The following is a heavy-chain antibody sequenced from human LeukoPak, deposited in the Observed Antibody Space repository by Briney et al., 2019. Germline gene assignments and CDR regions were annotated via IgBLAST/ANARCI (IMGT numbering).Heavy chain of an antibody. J-gene: IGHJ5*02. CDR3: ARAGLMVRGVYNWFDP. Sequence: PGGSLRLSCAASGFTFDDYGMSWVRQAPGKGLEWVSGINWNGGSTGYADSVKGRFTISRDNAKSSLYLQMNSLRAEDTAVYYCARAGLMVRGVYNWFDPWGQGTLVTVSS. CDR1: GFTFDDYG. CDR2: INWNGGST. D-gene: IGHD3-10*01. V-gene: IGHV3-20*04.